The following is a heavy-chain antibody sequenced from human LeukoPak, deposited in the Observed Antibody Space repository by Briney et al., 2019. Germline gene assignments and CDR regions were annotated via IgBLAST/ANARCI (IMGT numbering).Heavy chain of an antibody. Sequence: VASVKVSCTASGYTFTSYGISWVRQAPGQGLEWMGWISAYNGNTNYAQKLQGRVTMTTDTSTSTAYMELRSLRSDDTAVYYCAREGIAAAATYYYYGMDVWGQGTTVTVSS. CDR1: GYTFTSYG. J-gene: IGHJ6*02. D-gene: IGHD6-13*01. CDR3: AREGIAAAATYYYYGMDV. V-gene: IGHV1-18*01. CDR2: ISAYNGNT.